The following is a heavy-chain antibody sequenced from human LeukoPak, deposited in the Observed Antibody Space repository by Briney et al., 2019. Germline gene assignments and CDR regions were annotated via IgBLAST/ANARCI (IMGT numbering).Heavy chain of an antibody. J-gene: IGHJ4*02. CDR3: ARDYGGSSPFDY. D-gene: IGHD4-23*01. Sequence: GGSLRLSCEASGFTFNTYSMNWARQAPGKGLEWVSYISSSDSTIYYADSVKGRFTISRDNAKNSLYLQMNSLRAEDTAVYYCARDYGGSSPFDYWGRGTLVTVSS. CDR2: ISSSDSTI. CDR1: GFTFNTYS. V-gene: IGHV3-48*04.